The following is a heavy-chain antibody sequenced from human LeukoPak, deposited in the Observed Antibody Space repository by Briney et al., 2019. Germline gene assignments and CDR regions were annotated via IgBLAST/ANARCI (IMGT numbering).Heavy chain of an antibody. D-gene: IGHD3-9*01. Sequence: PSETLSLTCSVSGGSISSSSHYWGWIRQPPGKGLEWIGSIYYSGRTYYNPSLKSRVTISVDTSKNQFSLKLSSVTAADTAVYYCARQYYDILTGYKPLYYFDYWGQGTLVTVSS. CDR3: ARQYYDILTGYKPLYYFDY. V-gene: IGHV4-39*01. J-gene: IGHJ4*02. CDR1: GGSISSSSHY. CDR2: IYYSGRT.